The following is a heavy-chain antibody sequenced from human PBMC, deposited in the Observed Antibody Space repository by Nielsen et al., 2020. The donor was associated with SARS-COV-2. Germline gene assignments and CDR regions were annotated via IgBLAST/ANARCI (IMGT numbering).Heavy chain of an antibody. CDR3: ARLGTLLWFGEFSYYYGMDV. CDR2: IYYSGST. Sequence: SETLSLTCSVSGGSFSSGGSSYSWIRQPPGKGLEWIGYIYYSGSTDYNPSLKSRVTISVDTSKNQFSLKLSSVTAADTAVYYCARLGTLLWFGEFSYYYGMDVWGQGTTVTVSS. V-gene: IGHV4-61*08. D-gene: IGHD3-10*01. J-gene: IGHJ6*02. CDR1: GGSFSSGGSS.